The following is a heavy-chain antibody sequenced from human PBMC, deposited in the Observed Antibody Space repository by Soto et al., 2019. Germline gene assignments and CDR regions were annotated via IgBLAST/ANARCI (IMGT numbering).Heavy chain of an antibody. V-gene: IGHV4-59*12. CDR1: GGSINTYY. D-gene: IGHD3-22*01. Sequence: PSETLSLTCTVSGGSINTYYWSWIRQPPGKGLEWIGYVDYSGNSDSSPSLKSRITVNPDTSKNQFSLQLNSVTPEDTAVYYCARSGPGGYIDYWGQGTLVTVSS. J-gene: IGHJ4*02. CDR2: VDYSGNS. CDR3: ARSGPGGYIDY.